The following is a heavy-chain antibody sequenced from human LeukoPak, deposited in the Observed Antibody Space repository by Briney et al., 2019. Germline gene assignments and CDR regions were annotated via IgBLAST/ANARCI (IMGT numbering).Heavy chain of an antibody. V-gene: IGHV3-48*03. D-gene: IGHD2-15*01. J-gene: IGHJ4*02. CDR3: ARGFTSRSGGSLGY. CDR1: GFTFSDYE. Sequence: GGSLRLSCAASGFTFSDYEMNWVRQAPGKGLEWISYISSSGTNIYYADSVKGRFSISRDNAKNSPYLQMNSLRAEDTAVYYCARGFTSRSGGSLGYWGQGTLVTVSS. CDR2: ISSSGTNI.